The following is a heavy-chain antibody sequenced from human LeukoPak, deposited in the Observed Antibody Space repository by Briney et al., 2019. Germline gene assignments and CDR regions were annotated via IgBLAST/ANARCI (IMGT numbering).Heavy chain of an antibody. CDR1: GYTFTDYY. D-gene: IGHD1-26*01. J-gene: IGHJ4*02. Sequence: ASVKVSCKASGYTFTDYYIHWVRQAPGQGLEWMGWINPNSGDTNYAQRFQGRVTMTRDTSLTTAYMELRGLRSDDTAVYYCARDFYSGYFDYWGQGTLVTVSS. CDR3: ARDFYSGYFDY. V-gene: IGHV1-2*02. CDR2: INPNSGDT.